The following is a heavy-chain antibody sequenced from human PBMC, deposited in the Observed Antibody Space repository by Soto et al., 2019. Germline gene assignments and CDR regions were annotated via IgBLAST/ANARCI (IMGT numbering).Heavy chain of an antibody. J-gene: IGHJ4*02. CDR2: IIPIFGTA. V-gene: IGHV1-69*01. CDR1: GGTFSSYA. Sequence: QVQLVQSGAEVKKPGSSVKVSCKASGGTFSSYAISWVRQAPGQGLEWMGGIIPIFGTANYAQKFQGRVTITADESKSTAYMELSSLRSEDTAVYYCAGRYCSGGSCYPIFDYWGQGTLVTVAS. CDR3: AGRYCSGGSCYPIFDY. D-gene: IGHD2-15*01.